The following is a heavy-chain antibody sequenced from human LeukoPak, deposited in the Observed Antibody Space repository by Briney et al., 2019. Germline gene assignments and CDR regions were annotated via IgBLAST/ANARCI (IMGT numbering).Heavy chain of an antibody. CDR1: GFTFSRFW. CDR2: IQEDGSEE. D-gene: IGHD3-10*01. V-gene: IGHV3-7*01. CDR3: ARCYYGSGIDFEF. J-gene: IGHJ4*02. Sequence: GGSLRLSCAASGFTFSRFWMGWVRQAPGKGLEWVANIQEDGSEEYYVDSVKGRFTISRDNAKNSLYLQMNSLRAEDTAVYYCARCYYGSGIDFEFWGQGTLVTVSP.